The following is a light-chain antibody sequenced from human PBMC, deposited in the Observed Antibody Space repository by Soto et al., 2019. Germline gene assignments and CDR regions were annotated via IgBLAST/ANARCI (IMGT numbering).Light chain of an antibody. Sequence: EIVLTQSPVTLSLSPGERATLSCRASQSVTNSLAWYQQKPGQAPRLLIYDTSNRATGIPARFSGSGSGTDFTLIISSLEPEDFAVYYCQQRANWPLTFGGGTKVDI. V-gene: IGKV3-11*01. CDR2: DTS. J-gene: IGKJ4*01. CDR1: QSVTNS. CDR3: QQRANWPLT.